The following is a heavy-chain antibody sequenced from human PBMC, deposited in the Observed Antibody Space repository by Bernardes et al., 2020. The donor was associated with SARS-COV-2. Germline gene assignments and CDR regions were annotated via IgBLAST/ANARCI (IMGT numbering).Heavy chain of an antibody. J-gene: IGHJ4*02. CDR2: ISGASGT. D-gene: IGHD5-12*01. CDR3: AKGSGYRFDY. Sequence: GSLRLSCAAAGFTFSTSVMRWVRQAPGKGLEWVSTISGASGTYYADSVKGRFTISRDNSKNTVYLQMNNLGAEDTAIYYCAKGSGYRFDYWGQGTLVTVSS. CDR1: GFTFSTSV. V-gene: IGHV3-23*01.